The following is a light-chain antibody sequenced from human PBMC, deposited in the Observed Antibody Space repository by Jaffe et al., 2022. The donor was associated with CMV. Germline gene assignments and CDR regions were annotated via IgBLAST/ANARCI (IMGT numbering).Light chain of an antibody. J-gene: IGKJ2*01. Sequence: DIQLTQFPSSLSASVGDKVTITCRASQSITSYLSWYQQKPGKAPILLISGANGLQSGVPSRFSGSGSGTDFTLNISSLQPEDFATYYCQQSYSFPRTFGQGTNLEMK. CDR2: GAN. V-gene: IGKV1-39*01. CDR3: QQSYSFPRT. CDR1: QSITSY.